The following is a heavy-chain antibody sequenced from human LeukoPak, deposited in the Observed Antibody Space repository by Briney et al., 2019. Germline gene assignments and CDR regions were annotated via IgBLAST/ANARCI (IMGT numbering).Heavy chain of an antibody. D-gene: IGHD4-17*01. CDR3: ARQVRTTVHFDP. Sequence: PSETLSLTCTVSGGSISSYYWSWIRQPPGKELEWIGYIYYSGSTNYNPSLKSRVTISIDTSKNQFSVKLSSVTAADTAVYFCARQVRTTVHFDPWGQGTLVTVSS. V-gene: IGHV4-59*01. CDR2: IYYSGST. J-gene: IGHJ5*02. CDR1: GGSISSYY.